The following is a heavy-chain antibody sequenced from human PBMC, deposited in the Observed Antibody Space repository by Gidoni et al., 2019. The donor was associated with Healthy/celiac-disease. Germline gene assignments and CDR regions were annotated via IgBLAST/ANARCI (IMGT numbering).Heavy chain of an antibody. CDR1: GFTFTRYA. D-gene: IGHD2-2*01. CDR2: ISYDGSNK. CDR3: AKSSRGVVVPAANLGALDY. Sequence: QVQLVASGGGVVQPGMSLRLSCAASGFTFTRYAMPWVRQAPGKGLEWVAVISYDGSNKYYADSVKGRFTISRDNSKNTLYLQMNSLRAEDTAVYYCAKSSRGVVVPAANLGALDYWGQGTLVTVSS. V-gene: IGHV3-30*18. J-gene: IGHJ4*02.